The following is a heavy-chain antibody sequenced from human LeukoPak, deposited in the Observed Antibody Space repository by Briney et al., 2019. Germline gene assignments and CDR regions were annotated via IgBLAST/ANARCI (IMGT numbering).Heavy chain of an antibody. Sequence: PGGSLRLSCAASGFTFSSYWMSWVRQAPGKGLEWVANIKQDGSEKYYVDSVKGRFTISRGNAKNSQYLQMNSLRAEDTAVYYCAREGYYGSGDFDYWGQGTLVTVSS. CDR3: AREGYYGSGDFDY. CDR1: GFTFSSYW. D-gene: IGHD3-10*01. CDR2: IKQDGSEK. V-gene: IGHV3-7*01. J-gene: IGHJ4*02.